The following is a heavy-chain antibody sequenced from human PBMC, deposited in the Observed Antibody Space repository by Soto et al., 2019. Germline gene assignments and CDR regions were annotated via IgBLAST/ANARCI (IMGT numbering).Heavy chain of an antibody. CDR1: GFTFSNAW. J-gene: IGHJ6*02. CDR3: TTVIKYYYDSSGPPLYYYGMDV. D-gene: IGHD3-22*01. V-gene: IGHV3-15*01. Sequence: GGSLRLSCAASGFTFSNAWMSWVRQAPGKGLEWVGRIKSKTDGGTTDYAAPVKGRFTISRDDSKNTLYLQMNSLKTEDTAVYYCTTVIKYYYDSSGPPLYYYGMDVWGQGTTVTVSS. CDR2: IKSKTDGGTT.